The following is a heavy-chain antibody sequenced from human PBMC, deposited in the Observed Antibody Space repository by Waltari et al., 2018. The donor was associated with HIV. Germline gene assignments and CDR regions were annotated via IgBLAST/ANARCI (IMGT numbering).Heavy chain of an antibody. CDR2: ISSSSSYI. Sequence: EVQLVESGGGLVKPGGYLRPSCAASGFTFSGYSRNWVGESPGKGLEWVSSISSSSSYIYYADSVKGRFTISRDNAKNSLYLQMNSLRAEDTAVYYCARDFCGGYYYGMDVWGQGTTVTVSS. J-gene: IGHJ6*02. CDR3: ARDFCGGYYYGMDV. D-gene: IGHD3-16*01. V-gene: IGHV3-21*01. CDR1: GFTFSGYS.